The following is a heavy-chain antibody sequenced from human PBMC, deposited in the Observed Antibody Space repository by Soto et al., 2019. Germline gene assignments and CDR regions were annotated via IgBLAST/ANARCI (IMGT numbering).Heavy chain of an antibody. J-gene: IGHJ6*02. CDR2: IYYSGST. CDR3: ARKYCSGGSCYSYYYYGMDV. D-gene: IGHD2-15*01. CDR1: GGSISSSSYY. Sequence: SETLSLTCTVSGGSISSSSYYWGWIRQPPGKGLEWIGSIYYSGSTYYNPSLKSRVPISVDTSKNQFSLKLGSVTAADTAVYYCARKYCSGGSCYSYYYYGMDVWGQGTTVTVSS. V-gene: IGHV4-39*01.